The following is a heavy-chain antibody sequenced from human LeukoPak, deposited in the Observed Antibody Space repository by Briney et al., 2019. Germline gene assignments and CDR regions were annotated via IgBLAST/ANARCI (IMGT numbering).Heavy chain of an antibody. CDR2: IWYDGSNK. D-gene: IGHD1-26*01. CDR3: VRWVNAKVLDI. J-gene: IGHJ3*02. CDR1: GFTFSSHG. V-gene: IGHV3-33*01. Sequence: GGSLRLSCAASGFTFSSHGMHWVRQAPGKGLEWVAVIWYDGSNKYDADSVKGRFTISRDNSKNTLYLQMNSLRAEDTAVYYCVRWVNAKVLDIWGQGTMVTVSS.